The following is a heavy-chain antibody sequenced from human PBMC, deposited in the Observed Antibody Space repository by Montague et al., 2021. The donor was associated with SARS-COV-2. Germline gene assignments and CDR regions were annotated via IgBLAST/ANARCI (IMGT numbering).Heavy chain of an antibody. CDR3: ARDGSLVWGGYFNYDMDV. CDR2: IWYDGSNK. V-gene: IGHV3-33*01. Sequence: SLRLSCAASGFNFRTYGMHWVRQAPGKGLEWVAVIWYDGSNKDYADSVKGRFTISRDNFQNTLYLLMNNLRAEDTAVYYCARDGSLVWGGYFNYDMDVWGQGTTVTVS. CDR1: GFNFRTYG. J-gene: IGHJ6*02. D-gene: IGHD3-10*01.